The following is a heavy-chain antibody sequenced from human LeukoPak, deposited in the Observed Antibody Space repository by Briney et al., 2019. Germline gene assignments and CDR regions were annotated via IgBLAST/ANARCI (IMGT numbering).Heavy chain of an antibody. CDR2: IYHSGST. V-gene: IGHV4-4*02. CDR1: GGSISSSNW. Sequence: SETLSLTCAVSGGSISSSNWWSRVRQPPGKGLEWIGEIYHSGSTNYNPSLESRVTISVDKSKNQFSLKLSSVTAADTAVYYCAASTAFVTCDYWGQGTLVTVSS. J-gene: IGHJ4*02. CDR3: AASTAFVTCDY. D-gene: IGHD5-18*01.